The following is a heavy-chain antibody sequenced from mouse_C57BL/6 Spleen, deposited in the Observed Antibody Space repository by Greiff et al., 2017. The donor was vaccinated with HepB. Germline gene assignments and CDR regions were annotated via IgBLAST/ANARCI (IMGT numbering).Heavy chain of an antibody. CDR3: ARSRGGTPFDY. CDR2: IWSGGST. D-gene: IGHD4-1*01. V-gene: IGHV2-2*01. CDR1: GFSLTSYG. Sequence: VQGVESGPGLVQPSQSLSITCTVSGFSLTSYGVHWVRQSPGKGLEWLGVIWSGGSTDYNAAVISRLSISKDNSKSQVFFKMNSLQADDTAIYYWARSRGGTPFDYWGQGTTLTVSS. J-gene: IGHJ2*01.